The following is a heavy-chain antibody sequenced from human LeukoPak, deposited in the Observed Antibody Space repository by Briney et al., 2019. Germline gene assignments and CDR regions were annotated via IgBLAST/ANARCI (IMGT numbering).Heavy chain of an antibody. CDR3: ARLTMIVVVIRGDAFDI. V-gene: IGHV3-7*01. CDR2: TKQDGSEK. CDR1: GFTFSSYW. D-gene: IGHD3-22*01. Sequence: PGGSLRLSCAASGFTFSSYWMSWVRQAPGKGLEGVANTKQDGSEKYYVDSVKGRFTISRDNAKNSLYLQMNSLRAEDTAVYYCARLTMIVVVIRGDAFDIWGQGTMVTVSS. J-gene: IGHJ3*02.